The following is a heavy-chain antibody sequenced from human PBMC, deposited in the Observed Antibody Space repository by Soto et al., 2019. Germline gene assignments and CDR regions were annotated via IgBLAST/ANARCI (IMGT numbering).Heavy chain of an antibody. CDR3: ARAASNCISWWAY. J-gene: IGHJ4*02. Sequence: EVQLMESGGGLVQPGGSLRLSCATSGFTFSDYCIDWVRQAPGKGLEWVGRSKDEGSSFITEYAASVRGRFNIVRDDSDNTVSLHMISLKTEDTAVYYCARAASNCISWWAYWGQGTLVTGSS. CDR2: SKDEGSSFIT. CDR1: GFTFSDYC. V-gene: IGHV3-72*01. D-gene: IGHD2-2*01.